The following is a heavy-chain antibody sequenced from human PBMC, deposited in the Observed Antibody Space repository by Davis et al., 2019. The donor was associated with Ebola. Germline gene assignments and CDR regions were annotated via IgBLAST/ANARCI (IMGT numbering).Heavy chain of an antibody. Sequence: SGPTLVKPTQTLTLTCTFSGFSLSTSGVGVGWIRQPPGKALEWLALIYWNDDKRYSPSLKSRLTITKDTSKNQVVLTMTNMDPVDTATYYCAHRLYCSSTSCYTDAFDIWGQGTMVTVSS. CDR1: GFSLSTSGVG. J-gene: IGHJ3*02. V-gene: IGHV2-5*01. CDR3: AHRLYCSSTSCYTDAFDI. D-gene: IGHD2-2*02. CDR2: IYWNDDK.